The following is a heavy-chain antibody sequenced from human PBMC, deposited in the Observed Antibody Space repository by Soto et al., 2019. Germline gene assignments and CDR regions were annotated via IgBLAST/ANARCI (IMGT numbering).Heavy chain of an antibody. D-gene: IGHD2-2*01. J-gene: IGHJ5*02. Sequence: PSETLSLTCVVSGGSLSDYFWSWIRQPPGMALEWIGEINHLGSINYNPSLKSRVTISVDTSKNQFSLKLSSVTAADTAVYYCARDLLYCSSTSCSAPHNWFDPWGQGTLVTVSS. V-gene: IGHV4-34*01. CDR1: GGSLSDYF. CDR2: INHLGSI. CDR3: ARDLLYCSSTSCSAPHNWFDP.